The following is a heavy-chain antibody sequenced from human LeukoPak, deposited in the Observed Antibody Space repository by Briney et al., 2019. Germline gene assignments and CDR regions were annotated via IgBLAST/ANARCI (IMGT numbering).Heavy chain of an antibody. D-gene: IGHD3-22*01. CDR1: GFTFSSYG. Sequence: GRSLRLSCAASGFTFSSYGMHWVRQAPGKGLEWVAVISYDGSNKYYADSVKGRFTISRDNSKNTPYLQMNSLRAEDTAVYYCAKDMGYSSGYYVALDYWGQGTLVTVSS. J-gene: IGHJ4*02. CDR2: ISYDGSNK. V-gene: IGHV3-30*18. CDR3: AKDMGYSSGYYVALDY.